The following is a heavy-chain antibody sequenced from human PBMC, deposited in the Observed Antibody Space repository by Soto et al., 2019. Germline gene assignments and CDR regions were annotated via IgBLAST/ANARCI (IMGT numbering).Heavy chain of an antibody. V-gene: IGHV3-74*01. D-gene: IGHD4-17*01. CDR1: GFPFSSYW. J-gene: IGHJ4*02. Sequence: GGSLRLSCAASGFPFSSYWMHWVRQAPGKGLMWVSRINSDGSSASYADSVKGRFTVSRDNAKNTLYLQMNSLRAEDTAVYFCARDATVTTWSSYYFDYWGQGALVTVSS. CDR2: INSDGSSA. CDR3: ARDATVTTWSSYYFDY.